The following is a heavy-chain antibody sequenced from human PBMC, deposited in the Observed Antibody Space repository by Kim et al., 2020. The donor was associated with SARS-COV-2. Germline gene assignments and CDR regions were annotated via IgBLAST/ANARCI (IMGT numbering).Heavy chain of an antibody. D-gene: IGHD2-2*01. Sequence: GGSLRLSCAASGFTFSSYGMHWVRQAPGKGLEWVAVISYDGSNKYYADSVKGRFTISRDNSKNTLYLQMNSLRAEDTAVYYCAKDLVVVVPAARSGFVYYYGMGVWGQGTTVTVSS. CDR1: GFTFSSYG. CDR3: AKDLVVVVPAARSGFVYYYGMGV. CDR2: ISYDGSNK. V-gene: IGHV3-30*18. J-gene: IGHJ6*02.